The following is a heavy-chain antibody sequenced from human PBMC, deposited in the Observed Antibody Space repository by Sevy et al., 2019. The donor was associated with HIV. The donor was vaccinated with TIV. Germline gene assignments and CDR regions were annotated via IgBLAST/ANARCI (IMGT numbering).Heavy chain of an antibody. CDR2: IDSDGSA. Sequence: GGSLRLSCAASGFTVSDNYMAWVRLAPGKGLEWVSLIDSDGSAYYADSVKGRFTISRENVKNTLYLQIKALRAEDTGLYFCAGDRYYDASGYYYYYYGMDVWGQGTTVTVSS. D-gene: IGHD3-22*01. J-gene: IGHJ6*02. V-gene: IGHV3-66*01. CDR3: AGDRYYDASGYYYYYYGMDV. CDR1: GFTVSDNY.